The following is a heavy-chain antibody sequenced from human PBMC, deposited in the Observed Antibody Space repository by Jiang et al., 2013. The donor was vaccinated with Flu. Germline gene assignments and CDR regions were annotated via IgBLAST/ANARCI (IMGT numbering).Heavy chain of an antibody. D-gene: IGHD3-22*01. CDR1: GGSISSSSYY. Sequence: GLVKPSETLSLTCTVSGGSISSSSYYWGWIRQPPGKGLEWIGSIYYSGSTYYNPSLKSRVTISVDTSKNQFSLKLSSVTAADTAVYYCARDRYDSSGYYGAPFDYWGQGTLVTVSS. CDR2: IYYSGST. CDR3: ARDRYDSSGYYGAPFDY. J-gene: IGHJ4*02. V-gene: IGHV4-39*02.